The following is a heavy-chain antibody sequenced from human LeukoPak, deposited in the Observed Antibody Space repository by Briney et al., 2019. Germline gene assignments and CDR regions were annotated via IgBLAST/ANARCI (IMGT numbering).Heavy chain of an antibody. V-gene: IGHV3-23*01. J-gene: IGHJ4*02. CDR1: GFTFSNYA. Sequence: GGFLRLSCAASGFTFSNYAMSWVRQAPGKGLEWISAVSGSGDRTYYAGSVKGRFTTSRDNSKNIVYLRMNSLRAEDTAVYFCANSRGYGSGNLWGQGTLVTVSS. CDR2: VSGSGDRT. CDR3: ANSRGYGSGNL. D-gene: IGHD3-10*01.